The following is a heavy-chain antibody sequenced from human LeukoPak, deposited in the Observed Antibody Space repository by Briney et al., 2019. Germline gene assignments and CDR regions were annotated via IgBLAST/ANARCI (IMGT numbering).Heavy chain of an antibody. CDR2: INPNSGGT. J-gene: IGHJ5*02. CDR3: ARARIVVVPAVNWFDP. D-gene: IGHD2-2*01. CDR1: GYTFTGYY. V-gene: IGHV1-2*02. Sequence: ASVKVSCKASGYTFTGYYMHWVRQAPGQGLEWMGWINPNSGGTNYAQKFQGRVTMTRDTSISTAYMELSRLRSDDTAVYYCARARIVVVPAVNWFDPWGQGTLVTVSS.